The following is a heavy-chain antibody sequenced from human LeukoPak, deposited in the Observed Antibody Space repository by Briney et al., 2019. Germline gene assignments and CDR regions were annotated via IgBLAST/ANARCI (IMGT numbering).Heavy chain of an antibody. J-gene: IGHJ3*02. CDR1: GYTFTSYG. D-gene: IGHD2-2*01. CDR3: ARIVRSRGGVKDIVVVPADGAFDI. CDR2: MNPNSGNT. Sequence: GASVKVSCKASGYTFTSYGINWVRQATGQGLEWMGWMNPNSGNTGYAQKFQGRVTMTRNTSISTAYMELSSLRSEDTAVYYCARIVRSRGGVKDIVVVPADGAFDIWGQGTMVTVSS. V-gene: IGHV1-8*02.